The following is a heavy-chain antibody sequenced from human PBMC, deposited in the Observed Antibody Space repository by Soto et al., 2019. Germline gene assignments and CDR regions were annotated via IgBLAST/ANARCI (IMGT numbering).Heavy chain of an antibody. CDR2: IYYSGTT. CDR3: ARREIQGPIDY. CDR1: GYSISSSNW. V-gene: IGHV4-28*01. Sequence: SETLSLTCAVSGYSISSSNWWGWIRQPPGKGLEWIGYIYYSGTTYYDPSLKSRVTMSVDTSKNQFSLKLTSVTAVDTAVYYCARREIQGPIDYWGQGTLVTVSS. J-gene: IGHJ4*02. D-gene: IGHD1-26*01.